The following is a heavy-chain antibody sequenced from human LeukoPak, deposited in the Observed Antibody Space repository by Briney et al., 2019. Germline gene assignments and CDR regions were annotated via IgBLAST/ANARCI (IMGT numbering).Heavy chain of an antibody. J-gene: IGHJ4*02. CDR3: AKERGIVGASFDY. Sequence: GGSLRLSCAASGFTFSSYGMHWVRQAPGKGLEWVAVISYDGSNKYYADSVKGRFTISRDNSKNTLYLQMNSLRAEDTAVYYCAKERGIVGASFDYWGQGTLVTVSS. CDR1: GFTFSSYG. D-gene: IGHD1-26*01. CDR2: ISYDGSNK. V-gene: IGHV3-30*18.